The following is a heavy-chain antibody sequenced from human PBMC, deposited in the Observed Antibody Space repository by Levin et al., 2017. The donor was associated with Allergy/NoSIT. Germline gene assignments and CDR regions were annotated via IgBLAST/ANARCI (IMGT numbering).Heavy chain of an antibody. CDR2: ISGSGEDS. CDR3: AKSSGADSVDRGLNS. D-gene: IGHD3-10*01. CDR1: GFTFSSYA. V-gene: IGHV3-23*01. Sequence: GESLKISCAASGFTFSSYAMNWVRQAPGKGLEWVSVISGSGEDSYYADSVKGRFTISRDNSKNTLYLQMNSLRAGDTAVYYCAKSSGADSVDRGLNSWGQGTLVIVSS. J-gene: IGHJ4*02.